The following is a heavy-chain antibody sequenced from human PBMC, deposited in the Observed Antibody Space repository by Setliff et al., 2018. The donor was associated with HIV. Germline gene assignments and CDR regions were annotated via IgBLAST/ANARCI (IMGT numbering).Heavy chain of an antibody. V-gene: IGHV3-48*01. CDR2: IRGKSDII. D-gene: IGHD6-19*01. J-gene: IGHJ4*02. CDR1: GFAFSDNP. Sequence: GGSVRLSCVASSGFAFSDNPMNWVRQAPGKGLEWISHIRGKSDIIKYAESVMGRFTISRDNAKNSLYLQMNSLRVEDTAVYYCARDHWVAGLDYWGQGTLVTVSS. CDR3: ARDHWVAGLDY.